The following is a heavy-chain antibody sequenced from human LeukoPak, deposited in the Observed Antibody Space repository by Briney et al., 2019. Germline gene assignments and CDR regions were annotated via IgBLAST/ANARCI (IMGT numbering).Heavy chain of an antibody. CDR1: GFTFSDHA. D-gene: IGHD3-10*01. CDR3: ARDRGNSHYYNMDV. Sequence: GGSLRLSCEASGFTFSDHALHWVRQAPGKGLEWVAVISYDGSKKYYADSVKGRFTISRDNSRNTLYLQMNSLRVEDTAVFYCARDRGNSHYYNMDVWGQGTTVTVSS. CDR2: ISYDGSKK. J-gene: IGHJ6*02. V-gene: IGHV3-30-3*01.